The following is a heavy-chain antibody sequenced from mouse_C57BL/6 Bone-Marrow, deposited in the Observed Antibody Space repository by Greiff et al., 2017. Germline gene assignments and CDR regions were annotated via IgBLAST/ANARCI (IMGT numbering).Heavy chain of an antibody. J-gene: IGHJ3*01. CDR1: GYTFTSYW. V-gene: IGHV1-74*01. CDR2: IHPSDSDT. Sequence: QVQLQQSGAELVKPGASVKVSCKASGYTFTSYWMHWVKQRPGQGLEWIGRIHPSDSDTNYNQKFKGKATLTVDKSSSTAYMPLSSLTSEDSAVYYCAISDSNFFAYWGQGTLVTVSA. CDR3: AISDSNFFAY. D-gene: IGHD2-5*01.